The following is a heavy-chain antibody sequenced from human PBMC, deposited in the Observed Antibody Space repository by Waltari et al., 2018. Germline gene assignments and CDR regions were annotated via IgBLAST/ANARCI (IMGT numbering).Heavy chain of an antibody. Sequence: QVQLVQSGAEVKKPGASVKVSCKASGYTFTGYYMHWVRQAPGQGLEWMGRINPNSGGTNYAQKFQGRVTMTRDTSISTAYMELSRLRSDDTAVYYCARDVTGGGYYYYYGMDVWGQGTTVTVSS. D-gene: IGHD3-10*01. CDR3: ARDVTGGGYYYYYGMDV. CDR1: GYTFTGYY. CDR2: INPNSGGT. V-gene: IGHV1-2*06. J-gene: IGHJ6*02.